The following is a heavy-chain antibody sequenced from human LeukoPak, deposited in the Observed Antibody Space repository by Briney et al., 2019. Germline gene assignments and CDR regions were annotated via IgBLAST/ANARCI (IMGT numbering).Heavy chain of an antibody. D-gene: IGHD4-17*01. J-gene: IGHJ4*02. V-gene: IGHV5-51*01. CDR2: IYPGDSDT. CDR1: GYSFTNYW. CDR3: ARLSMTTGVDY. Sequence: GESLKISCKGSGYSFTNYWIGWVRQMPGKGLEWMGIIYPGDSDTKYSPSFQGQVTISADKTISTAYLQWGSLKASDTAMYYCARLSMTTGVDYWGQGTLVTVSS.